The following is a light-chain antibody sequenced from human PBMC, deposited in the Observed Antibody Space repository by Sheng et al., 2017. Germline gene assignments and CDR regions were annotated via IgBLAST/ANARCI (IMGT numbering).Light chain of an antibody. J-gene: IGKJ4*01. CDR2: SAS. CDR3: HQAYSSPMT. V-gene: IGKV1-12*01. CDR1: QGISSW. Sequence: DIQMTQSPSSVSAFVGDTVTITCRASQGISSWLTWYQQKPGKAPKLLIYSASQLQDGAPSRFSGSGSGTDFTLTISSLQPEDFATYYCHQAYSSPMTFGGGTEGG.